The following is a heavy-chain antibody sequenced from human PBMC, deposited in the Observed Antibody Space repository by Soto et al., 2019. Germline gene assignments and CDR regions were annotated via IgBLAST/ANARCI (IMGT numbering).Heavy chain of an antibody. Sequence: QVQLLESGPGLVKPSQTLSLTCSVSGDSISTLDYFWAWIRQPPGQALEYIGYIYKSATTYYNPSFESRVAISVDTSKSQFSLNVTSVTAADTAVYFCARGRYCLTGRCFPNWFDSWGQGALVTVSS. J-gene: IGHJ5*01. CDR1: GDSISTLDYF. V-gene: IGHV4-30-4*01. CDR3: ARGRYCLTGRCFPNWFDS. D-gene: IGHD7-27*01. CDR2: IYKSATT.